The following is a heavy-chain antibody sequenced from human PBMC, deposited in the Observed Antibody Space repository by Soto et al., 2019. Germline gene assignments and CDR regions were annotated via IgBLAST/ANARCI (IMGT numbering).Heavy chain of an antibody. CDR1: GGTFSSYA. J-gene: IGHJ2*01. CDR3: ARDYYDISGYDYPTGCYFDR. Sequence: QVQLVQSGAEVKKPGSSVKVSCKASGGTFSSYAISWVRQAPGQGLEWMGGIIPIFGTANYAQKFQGRVTITADECTSTAYMELSSLRSDDTSVYYCARDYYDISGYDYPTGCYFDRWGRGTLVTVSS. D-gene: IGHD3-22*01. V-gene: IGHV1-69*01. CDR2: IIPIFGTA.